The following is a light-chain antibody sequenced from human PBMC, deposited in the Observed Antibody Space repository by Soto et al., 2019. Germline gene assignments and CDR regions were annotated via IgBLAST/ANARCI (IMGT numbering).Light chain of an antibody. V-gene: IGLV2-14*01. J-gene: IGLJ1*01. CDR2: EVS. CDR1: SSDVGGYNY. CDR3: SSYTTSSTPYV. Sequence: QSALTQPASVSGSPGQSVTISCSGTSSDVGGYNYVSWYQQHPGKAPKLLIYEVSNRPSGVSNRFSGSKSASTASLTISGLQPEDEAEYYCSSYTTSSTPYVFGAGTKVTV.